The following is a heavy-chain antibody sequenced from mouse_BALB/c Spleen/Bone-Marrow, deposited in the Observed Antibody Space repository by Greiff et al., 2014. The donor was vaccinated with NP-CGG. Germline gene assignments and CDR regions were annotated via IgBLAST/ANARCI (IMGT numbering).Heavy chain of an antibody. CDR1: GFNIEDSY. J-gene: IGHJ2*01. V-gene: IGHV14-3*02. D-gene: IGHD1-1*01. CDR2: IDPANGNS. Sequence: EVQLQQSGAEIVKPGASVKSSCTASGFNIEDSYIYWMKQRPEQGLEWIGRIDPANGNSKYDPKFQGKATITVDTSSATAYLQLSSLTAEDTAVYYWTRNYDSSLDYWGQGTTLTVSS. CDR3: TRNYDSSLDY.